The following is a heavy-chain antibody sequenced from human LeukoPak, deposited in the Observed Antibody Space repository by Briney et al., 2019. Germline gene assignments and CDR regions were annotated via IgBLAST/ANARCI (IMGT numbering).Heavy chain of an antibody. CDR1: GGSVSDYY. Sequence: PSETLSLTCTISGGSVSDYYWSWIRQPAGKGLEWIGRIYTSGSTNYNPSLKSRVTMSVDTSKNQFSLKLSSVTAADTAVYYCARGILAAAARRADWFDPWGQGTLVTVSS. J-gene: IGHJ5*02. CDR2: IYTSGST. CDR3: ARGILAAAARRADWFDP. D-gene: IGHD6-13*01. V-gene: IGHV4-4*07.